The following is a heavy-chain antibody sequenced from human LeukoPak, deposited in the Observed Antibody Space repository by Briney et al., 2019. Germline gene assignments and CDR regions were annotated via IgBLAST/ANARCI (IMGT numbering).Heavy chain of an antibody. J-gene: IGHJ5*02. D-gene: IGHD6-25*01. CDR2: IRNDGSNE. CDR1: GFTFSDCG. V-gene: IGHV3-30*02. CDR3: AKGGSASHNWFDP. Sequence: PGGSLRLSCAASGFTFSDCGMHWVRQAPGKGLEWVAFIRNDGSNEYYTDSVKGRFTISRDNSRNTLYLQMNSLRPEDTAVYYCAKGGSASHNWFDPWGQGTLVTVSS.